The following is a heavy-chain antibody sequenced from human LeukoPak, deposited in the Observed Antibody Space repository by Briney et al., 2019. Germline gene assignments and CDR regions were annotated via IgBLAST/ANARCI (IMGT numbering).Heavy chain of an antibody. J-gene: IGHJ5*02. CDR3: AKASIAAAGWFDP. CDR1: GCSISSYY. Sequence: SETLSLTCTVSGCSISSYYWSWIRQPAGKGLEWIGRIYTSGSTNYNPSLKSRVTISVDKSKNQFSLKLSSVTAADTAVYYCAKASIAAAGWFDPWGQGTLVTVSS. D-gene: IGHD6-13*01. CDR2: IYTSGST. V-gene: IGHV4-4*07.